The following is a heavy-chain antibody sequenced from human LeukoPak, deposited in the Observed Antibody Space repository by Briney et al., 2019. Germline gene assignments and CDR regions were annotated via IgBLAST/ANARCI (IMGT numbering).Heavy chain of an antibody. CDR3: ARARAGFDY. D-gene: IGHD6-19*01. Sequence: ASVKVSCKASGYTFTGYYMHWVRQAPGQGLEWMGWINPNSGGTNYAQKFQGRVSMTRDTSISTAYMELRRLRSDDTAVYYCARARAGFDYWGQGTLVTVSS. V-gene: IGHV1-2*02. CDR1: GYTFTGYY. J-gene: IGHJ4*02. CDR2: INPNSGGT.